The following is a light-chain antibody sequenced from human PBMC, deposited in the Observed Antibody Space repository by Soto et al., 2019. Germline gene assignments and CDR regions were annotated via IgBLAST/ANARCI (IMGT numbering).Light chain of an antibody. V-gene: IGLV6-57*04. CDR2: EDN. CDR1: SDFIASSG. CDR3: QSYDSSNHVV. J-gene: IGLJ2*01. Sequence: NFMLTQPHSVSESPGKTVTISCTRSSDFIASSGVQWCQQRPGSAPTTVIYEDNRRASGVPDRFSGSIDSSSNSASLTISGLETEDEADYYCQSYDSSNHVVFGGGTKLTVL.